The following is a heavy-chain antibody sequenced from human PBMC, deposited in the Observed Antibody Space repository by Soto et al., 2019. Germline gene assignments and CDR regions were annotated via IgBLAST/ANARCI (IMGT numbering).Heavy chain of an antibody. CDR1: GFTFSSYG. D-gene: IGHD3-3*01. Sequence: GGSLRLSCAASGFTFSSYGMHWVRQAPGKGLEWVAVISYDGSNKYYADSVKGRFTISRDNSKNTLYLQMNSLRAEDTAVYYCAKDTPAYDFWSGYYMRLYYYYGMDVWGQGTTVTVSS. J-gene: IGHJ6*02. CDR3: AKDTPAYDFWSGYYMRLYYYYGMDV. V-gene: IGHV3-30*18. CDR2: ISYDGSNK.